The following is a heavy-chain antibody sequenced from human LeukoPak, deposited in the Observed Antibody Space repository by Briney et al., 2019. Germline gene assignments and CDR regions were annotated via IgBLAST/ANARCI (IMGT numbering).Heavy chain of an antibody. CDR2: IYPGDSDT. V-gene: IGHV5-51*01. D-gene: IGHD3-22*01. CDR3: ARHGYSYDSSAYSSQVAKIDY. CDR1: GYSFTSYW. J-gene: IGHJ4*02. Sequence: GESLKISCKGSGYSFTSYWIGWVRQMPGKGLEWMGIIYPGDSDTRYSPSFQGQVTISADKSISTAYLQWSSLKASDTAFYYCARHGYSYDSSAYSSQVAKIDYWGQGTLVTVSS.